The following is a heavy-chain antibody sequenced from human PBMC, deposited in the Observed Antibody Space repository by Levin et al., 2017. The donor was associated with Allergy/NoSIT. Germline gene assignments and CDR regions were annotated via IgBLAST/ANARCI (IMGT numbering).Heavy chain of an antibody. D-gene: IGHD5-18*01. J-gene: IGHJ5*02. CDR3: ASPECGNSYGYTVDMWQCSVDP. Sequence: SETLSLTCSVSGGSITNSRYYWGWIRQTPGKGLEWIGSMYYSGTTQYNAALGSRVSISMDTSRNQFTLNLSSVTAADKAVYYCASPECGNSYGYTVDMWQCSVDPWGPGTLVTVSS. V-gene: IGHV4-39*01. CDR2: MYYSGTT. CDR1: GGSITNSRYY.